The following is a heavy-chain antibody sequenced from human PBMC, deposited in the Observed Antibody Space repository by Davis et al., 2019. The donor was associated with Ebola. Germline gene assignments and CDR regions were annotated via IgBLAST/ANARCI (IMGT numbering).Heavy chain of an antibody. CDR3: ARDRANILGFDF. CDR2: VSDDGRRQ. J-gene: IGHJ4*02. CDR1: GFMFNNYA. Sequence: GESLKISCLASGFMFNNYAMHWVRQTPDKGLEWVARVSDDGRRQKYADSIKGRFTISRDNSGNTVYLQINSLREEDTAVFYCARDRANILGFDFWGRGALVTVSS. D-gene: IGHD1-26*01. V-gene: IGHV3-30*04.